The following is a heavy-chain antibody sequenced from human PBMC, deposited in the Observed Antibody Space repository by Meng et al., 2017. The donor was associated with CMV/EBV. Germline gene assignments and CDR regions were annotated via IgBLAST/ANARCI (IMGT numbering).Heavy chain of an antibody. CDR3: ARGCYGSGVPYGMDV. Sequence: ASVTVSCKASGYTFTSYDINWVRQATGQGLEWMGWMNPNSGNTGYAQKFQGRVTITRNTSISTAYMELSSLRSEDTAVYYCARGCYGSGVPYGMDVWGQGTTVTVSS. D-gene: IGHD3-10*01. CDR2: MNPNSGNT. CDR1: GYTFTSYD. V-gene: IGHV1-8*03. J-gene: IGHJ6*02.